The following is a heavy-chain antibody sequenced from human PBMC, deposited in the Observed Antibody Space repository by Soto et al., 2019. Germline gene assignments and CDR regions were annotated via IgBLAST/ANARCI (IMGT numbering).Heavy chain of an antibody. CDR3: GSDSPPADY. CDR1: GYTFTSYG. J-gene: IGHJ4*02. V-gene: IGHV1-18*01. Sequence: ASVKVSCKASGYTFTSYGISWVRQAPGQGLEWMGWISAYNGNTNYAQKLQGRVTMTTDTSTSTAYMELRSLRSDDTAVDYCGSDSPPADYWGQGTLVPVSS. CDR2: ISAYNGNT.